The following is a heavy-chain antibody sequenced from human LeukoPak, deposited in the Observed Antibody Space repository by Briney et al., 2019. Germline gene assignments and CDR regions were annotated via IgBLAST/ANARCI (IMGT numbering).Heavy chain of an antibody. V-gene: IGHV3-30*18. CDR1: GFTFSSYG. CDR2: ISYDGSNK. Sequence: GGSLRLSCAASGFTFSSYGMHWVRQAPGKGLEWVAVISYDGSNKYYADSVKGRFTISRDNSKITLYLQMNSLRAEDTAVYYCAKSTYGERYFDYWGQGTLVTVSS. CDR3: AKSTYGERYFDY. J-gene: IGHJ4*02. D-gene: IGHD4-17*01.